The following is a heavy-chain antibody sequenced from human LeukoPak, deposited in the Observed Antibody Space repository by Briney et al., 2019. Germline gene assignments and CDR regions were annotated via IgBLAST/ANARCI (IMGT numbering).Heavy chain of an antibody. CDR2: ISSSSSYI. Sequence: PGGSLRLSCAASGFTFSSYSMNWVRQAPGKRLEWVSSISSSSSYIYYADSVKGRFTISRDNAKNSLYLQMNSLRAEDTAVYYCARVGEEMATIDYWGQGTLVTVSS. CDR3: ARVGEEMATIDY. D-gene: IGHD5-24*01. CDR1: GFTFSSYS. J-gene: IGHJ4*02. V-gene: IGHV3-21*01.